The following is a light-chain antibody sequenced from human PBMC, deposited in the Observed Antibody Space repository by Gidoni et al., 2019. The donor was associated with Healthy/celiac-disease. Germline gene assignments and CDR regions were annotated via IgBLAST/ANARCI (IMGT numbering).Light chain of an antibody. J-gene: IGLJ1*01. Sequence: QSALTQPPSVSGSPGQSVTISGTGTSSDVGSYNRVSWYQQPPGTAPKLMIYEVSNRPSGVPYRFSGSKSGNTASLTISGLQAEDEADYYCSSYTSSSTYVFGTGTKVTVL. CDR1: SSDVGSYNR. V-gene: IGLV2-18*02. CDR3: SSYTSSSTYV. CDR2: EVS.